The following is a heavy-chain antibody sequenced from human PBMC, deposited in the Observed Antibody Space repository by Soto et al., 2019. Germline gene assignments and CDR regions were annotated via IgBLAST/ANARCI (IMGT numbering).Heavy chain of an antibody. D-gene: IGHD4-17*01. CDR1: GYTFTSYG. CDR2: ISTYKGDT. V-gene: IGHV1-18*01. Sequence: QVQLVQSGAEVKKPVASVKVSCNASGYTFTSYGISWVRQAPGQGLEWMGWISTYKGDTHYAQKLQGRVTLTTDTSTSTAYMELRSLRSDDKAVYYCARANGDYYFDYWGQGTLVTVST. CDR3: ARANGDYYFDY. J-gene: IGHJ4*02.